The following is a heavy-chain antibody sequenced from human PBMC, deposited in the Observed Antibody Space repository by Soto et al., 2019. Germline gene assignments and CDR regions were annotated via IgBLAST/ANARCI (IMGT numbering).Heavy chain of an antibody. J-gene: IGHJ4*02. CDR1: GGSISSGGYS. CDR3: ASSHAGAHITAAVH. CDR2: IYHTGST. V-gene: IGHV4-30-2*01. D-gene: IGHD6-13*01. Sequence: PSETLSLTCAVSGGSISSGGYSWSWIRQPPGKGLEWIGYIYHTGSTYYNPSLKSRVTISVDRSKNQLSLKLSSVTAADTAVYYCASSHAGAHITAAVHWGQGTLVTVSS.